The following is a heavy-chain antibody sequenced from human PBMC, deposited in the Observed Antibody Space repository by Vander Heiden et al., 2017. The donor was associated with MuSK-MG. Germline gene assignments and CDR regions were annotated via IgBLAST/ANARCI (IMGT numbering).Heavy chain of an antibody. CDR1: GGSFSNSD. CDR3: ARNGQYYMDV. J-gene: IGHJ6*03. D-gene: IGHD2-8*01. V-gene: IGHV4-59*01. CDR2: ISYSGST. Sequence: QVQLRESGPGRVKPSETLSLTCAVSGGSFSNSDWSWIRQPPGKGLEWLGYISYSGSTNYNPSLKSRVTISVDTSKNQFSLKLSSVTAADTAVYYCARNGQYYMDVWGKGTTVTVSS.